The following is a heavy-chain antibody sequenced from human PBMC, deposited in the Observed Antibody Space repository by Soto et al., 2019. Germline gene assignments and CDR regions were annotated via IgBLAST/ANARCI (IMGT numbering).Heavy chain of an antibody. CDR1: GFTFSSYG. D-gene: IGHD3-10*01. Sequence: QVQLVESGGGVVQPGRSLRLSCAASGFTFSSYGMHWVRQAPGKGLEWVAVISYDGSNKYYADSVKGRFTISRDNSKNTLYLQMNSLRAEDTAVYYCAKDRLEGLWPRGDGMDVWGLGTTVTVSS. V-gene: IGHV3-30*18. CDR2: ISYDGSNK. J-gene: IGHJ6*02. CDR3: AKDRLEGLWPRGDGMDV.